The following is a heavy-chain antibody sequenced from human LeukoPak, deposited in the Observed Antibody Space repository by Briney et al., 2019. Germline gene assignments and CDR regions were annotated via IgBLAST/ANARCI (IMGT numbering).Heavy chain of an antibody. CDR1: GGSFSGYY. Sequence: PSETLSLTCAVYGGSFSGYYWSWIRQHPGKGLEWIGYIYSSGSTYYNPSLKSRVTISVDTSKNQFSLNLSSVTAADTAVYYCASYSYVKKFFDYWGREPWSPSPQ. CDR3: ASYSYVKKFFDY. V-gene: IGHV4-31*11. J-gene: IGHJ4*02. D-gene: IGHD5-18*01. CDR2: IYSSGST.